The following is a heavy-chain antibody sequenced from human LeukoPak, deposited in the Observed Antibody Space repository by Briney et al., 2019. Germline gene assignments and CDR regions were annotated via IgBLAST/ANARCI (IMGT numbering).Heavy chain of an antibody. CDR1: GGSFSGYY. J-gene: IGHJ5*02. CDR3: AGAPPTLGVDP. CDR2: INHSGST. Sequence: SETLSLTCAVYGGSFSGYYWSWIRQPPGKGLEWIGEINHSGSTNYNPSLKSRVTISVDTSKNQFSLKLSSVTAADTAVYYCAGAPPTLGVDPWGQGTLVTVSS. V-gene: IGHV4-34*01.